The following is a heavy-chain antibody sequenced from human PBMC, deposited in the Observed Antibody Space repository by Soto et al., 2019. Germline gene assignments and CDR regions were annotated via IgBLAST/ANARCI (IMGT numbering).Heavy chain of an antibody. Sequence: ASVKVSCKASGYTFTSYGISWVRQAPGQGLEWMGWISAYNGNTNYAQKLQGRVTMTTDTSTSTAYMELRSLRSDDTAVYYCARDLREGSRTNMIVVVDAFDILGQVTMVTGS. CDR1: GYTFTSYG. J-gene: IGHJ3*02. CDR3: ARDLREGSRTNMIVVVDAFDI. CDR2: ISAYNGNT. V-gene: IGHV1-18*01. D-gene: IGHD3-22*01.